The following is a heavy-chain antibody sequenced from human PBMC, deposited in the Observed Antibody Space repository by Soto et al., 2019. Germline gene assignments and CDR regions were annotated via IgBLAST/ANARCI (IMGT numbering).Heavy chain of an antibody. D-gene: IGHD1-20*01. CDR1: DGSVSSPTYY. CDR3: ARVLTGSRAFDF. Sequence: PSETLSLTCTVSDGSVSSPTYYWAWVRRPPGKGLQWIGNVYYSGSTFYNPSLKSRVTVSIDTSKNQFSLSLGALTASDTAVYYCARVLTGSRAFDFWGQRALVPVSS. V-gene: IGHV4-39*01. CDR2: VYYSGST. J-gene: IGHJ4*02.